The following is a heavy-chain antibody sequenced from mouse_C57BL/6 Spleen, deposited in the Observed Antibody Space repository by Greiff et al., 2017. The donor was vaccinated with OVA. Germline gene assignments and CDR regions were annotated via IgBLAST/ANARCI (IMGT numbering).Heavy chain of an antibody. CDR1: GYTFTDYE. D-gene: IGHD1-1*02. Sequence: QVQLKQSGAELVRPGASVTLSCKASGYTFTDYEMHWVKQTPVHGLEWIGAIDPETGGTAYNQKFKGKAILTADKSSSTAYMELRSLTSEDSAVYYCTRKGWYFDYWGQGTTLTVSS. V-gene: IGHV1-15*01. CDR3: TRKGWYFDY. CDR2: IDPETGGT. J-gene: IGHJ2*01.